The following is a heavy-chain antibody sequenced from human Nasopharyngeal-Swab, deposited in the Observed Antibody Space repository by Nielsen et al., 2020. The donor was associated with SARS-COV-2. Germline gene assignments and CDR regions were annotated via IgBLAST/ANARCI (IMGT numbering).Heavy chain of an antibody. Sequence: GGSLRLSCADSGFTFPSYAMHCVRQAPGKGLEWVAVISYDGKNKYYADSVKGRFTISRDTSKNTLYLQMNSLRAGDTAIYFCAKARGSSSEFDHWGQGTLVTVSS. D-gene: IGHD6-6*01. J-gene: IGHJ4*02. V-gene: IGHV3-30*04. CDR3: AKARGSSSEFDH. CDR1: GFTFPSYA. CDR2: ISYDGKNK.